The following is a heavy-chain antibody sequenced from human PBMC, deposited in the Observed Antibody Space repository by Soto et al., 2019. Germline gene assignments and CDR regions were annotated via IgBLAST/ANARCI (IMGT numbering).Heavy chain of an antibody. V-gene: IGHV4-59*01. CDR3: GKLQDTVVSPFDI. D-gene: IGHD2-15*01. CDR1: GGSISTYY. J-gene: IGHJ3*02. Sequence: SETLSLTCSVSGGSISTYYWSWIRQSQGKGLEFIGCIFSSGGTNYNPALKSRITISRETSKTQLSLNLTSVTAAATAVYFCGKLQDTVVSPFDIWGQGTMVTVSS. CDR2: IFSSGGT.